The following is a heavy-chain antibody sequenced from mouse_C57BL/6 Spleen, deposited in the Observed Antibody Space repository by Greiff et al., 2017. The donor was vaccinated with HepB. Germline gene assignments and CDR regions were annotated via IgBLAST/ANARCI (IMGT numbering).Heavy chain of an antibody. V-gene: IGHV1-15*01. J-gene: IGHJ4*01. CDR2: IDPETGGT. CDR1: GYTFTDYE. D-gene: IGHD1-2*01. CDR3: TRNGLLAMDY. Sequence: QVQLKESGAELVRPGASVTLSCKASGYTFTDYEMHWVKQTPVHGLEWIGAIDPETGGTAYNQKFKGKAILTADKSSSTAYMELRGLTSEDSAVYYCTRNGLLAMDYWGQGTSVTVSS.